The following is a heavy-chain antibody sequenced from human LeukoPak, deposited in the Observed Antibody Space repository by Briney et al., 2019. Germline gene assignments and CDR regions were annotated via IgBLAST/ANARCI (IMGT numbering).Heavy chain of an antibody. V-gene: IGHV3-23*01. CDR1: GFSFSSYA. CDR2: NSGSGGRT. Sequence: GGSLRLSCAASGFSFSSYAMSWVRQAPGKGLEWVSANSGSGGRTYYADSVKGRFTISRDNSKNTLYLQMNSLRAEDTAVYYCAKDGYQLLYDAFDIWGQGTMVTVSS. CDR3: AKDGYQLLYDAFDI. D-gene: IGHD2-2*01. J-gene: IGHJ3*02.